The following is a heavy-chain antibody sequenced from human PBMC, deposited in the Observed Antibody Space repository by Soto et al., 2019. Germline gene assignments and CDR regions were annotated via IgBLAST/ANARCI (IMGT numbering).Heavy chain of an antibody. Sequence: QVQLVESGGGLVQPGRSLRLSCAASGFTFSSYGMHWVRQAPGKGLEWVAGISYDGSNKDYADSVKGRFTISRDNSKKTLGQQMNNLRAEHTAVYYCAKDIPYSGWLRPPVESTGGRTPGFHYWGQGTLVTVSS. V-gene: IGHV3-30*18. D-gene: IGHD6-19*01. J-gene: IGHJ4*02. CDR2: ISYDGSNK. CDR3: AKDIPYSGWLRPPVESTGGRTPGFHY. CDR1: GFTFSSYG.